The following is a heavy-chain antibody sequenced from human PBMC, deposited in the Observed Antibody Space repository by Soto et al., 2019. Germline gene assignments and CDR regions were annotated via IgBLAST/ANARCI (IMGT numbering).Heavy chain of an antibody. D-gene: IGHD3-22*01. V-gene: IGHV1-69*13. CDR2: IIPIFGTA. Sequence: SVKVSCKASGGSFSSYAISWVRQAPGQGLEWMGGIIPIFGTANYAQKFQGRVTITADESTSTAYMELSSLRSEDTAVYYCARSHIVVALGEAWGQGTLVTVSS. CDR1: GGSFSSYA. J-gene: IGHJ4*02. CDR3: ARSHIVVALGEA.